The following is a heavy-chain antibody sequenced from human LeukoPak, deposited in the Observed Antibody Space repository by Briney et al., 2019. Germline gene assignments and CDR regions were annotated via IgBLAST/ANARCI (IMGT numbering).Heavy chain of an antibody. Sequence: SETLSLTCTVCGGSISNYYWSWLRQPPGKGLEWIGYIYYSWSTNYNPSLKSRVTISVDTSKNQFSLKLSSVTAADTAVYYCARGYYDSSGYYGGIEYYYYGMDVWGQGTTVTVSS. CDR2: IYYSWST. J-gene: IGHJ6*02. D-gene: IGHD3-22*01. CDR1: GGSISNYY. V-gene: IGHV4-59*01. CDR3: ARGYYDSSGYYGGIEYYYYGMDV.